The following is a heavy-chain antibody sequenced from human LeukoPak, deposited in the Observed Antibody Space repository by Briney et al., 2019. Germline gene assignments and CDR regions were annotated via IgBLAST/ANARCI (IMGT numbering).Heavy chain of an antibody. D-gene: IGHD4-11*01. CDR1: GGSISSYY. V-gene: IGHV3-30-3*01. CDR3: ARDTVTHDAFDI. J-gene: IGHJ3*02. CDR2: ISYDGSNK. Sequence: LSLTCTVSGGSISSYYWSWVRQAPGKGLEWVAVISYDGSNKYYADSVKGRFTISRDNSKNTLYLQMNSLRAEDTVVYYCARDTVTHDAFDIWGQGTMVTVSS.